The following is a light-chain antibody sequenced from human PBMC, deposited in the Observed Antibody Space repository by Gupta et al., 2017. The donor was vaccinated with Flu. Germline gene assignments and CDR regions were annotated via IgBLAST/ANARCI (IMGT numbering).Light chain of an antibody. J-gene: IGKJ5*01. CDR2: GAS. Sequence: ERATLSCRASQSVSSYLAWYQQKPGQTPRLLIYGASTRATDIPARFSGSGSGTEFTLTISSLQSEDFAVYYCQQYNNWPPITFGQGTRLEIK. CDR1: QSVSSY. CDR3: QQYNNWPPIT. V-gene: IGKV3-15*01.